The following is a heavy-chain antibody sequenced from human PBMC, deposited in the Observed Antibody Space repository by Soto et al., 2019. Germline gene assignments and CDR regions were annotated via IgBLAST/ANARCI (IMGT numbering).Heavy chain of an antibody. CDR1: GYIFTSYV. D-gene: IGHD1-26*01. J-gene: IGHJ6*02. V-gene: IGHV1-3*01. CDR2: INAGNGNT. Sequence: ASVKVSCKASGYIFTSYVMEWVRQAPGQRLEWMGWINAGNGNTYYADSVKGRFTISRDNSKNTLYLQMNSLGAEDTAVYYCARDFVVGGPTINYYYGMDVWGQGTTVTVSS. CDR3: ARDFVVGGPTINYYYGMDV.